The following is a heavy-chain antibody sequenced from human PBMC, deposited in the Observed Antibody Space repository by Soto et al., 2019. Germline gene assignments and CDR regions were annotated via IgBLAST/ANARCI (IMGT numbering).Heavy chain of an antibody. J-gene: IGHJ4*02. CDR1: GGSISSYY. D-gene: IGHD1-26*01. CDR3: ARDRNSGSYFDY. Sequence: ETLSLTCTVSGGSISSYYWSWIRQPPGKGLEWIGYIYYSGSTNYNPSLKSRVTISVDTSKNQFSLKLSSVTAADTAVYYCARDRNSGSYFDYWGQGTLVTVS. CDR2: IYYSGST. V-gene: IGHV4-59*01.